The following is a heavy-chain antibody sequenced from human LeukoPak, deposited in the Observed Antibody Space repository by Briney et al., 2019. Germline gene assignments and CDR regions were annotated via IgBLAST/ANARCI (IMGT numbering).Heavy chain of an antibody. D-gene: IGHD6-13*01. CDR2: IRSKAYGGTT. V-gene: IGHV3-49*05. Sequence: KPGGSLRLSCTASGFTFGDYAMSWFRQAPGKGLEWVGFIRSKAYGGTTEYAASVKGRFTISRDDSKSIAYLQMNSLKTEDTAVYYCTRDHHSSWYGTDAFDIWGQGTMVTVSS. J-gene: IGHJ3*02. CDR1: GFTFGDYA. CDR3: TRDHHSSWYGTDAFDI.